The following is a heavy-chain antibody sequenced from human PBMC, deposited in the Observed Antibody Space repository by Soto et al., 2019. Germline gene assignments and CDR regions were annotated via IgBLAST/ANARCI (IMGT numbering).Heavy chain of an antibody. D-gene: IGHD6-6*01. J-gene: IGHJ6*03. Sequence: EVQLAESGGGLAQPGGSLRLSCAASGFTLSGYAMDWVRQAPGKGLEYVSGISSNGVGTYSANSVQGRFTISRDNSKNAVYLQMGSLRPEDMAVYYCARRARPDFYYMDVCGKGTTVTVSS. V-gene: IGHV3-64*01. CDR3: ARRARPDFYYMDV. CDR2: ISSNGVGT. CDR1: GFTLSGYA.